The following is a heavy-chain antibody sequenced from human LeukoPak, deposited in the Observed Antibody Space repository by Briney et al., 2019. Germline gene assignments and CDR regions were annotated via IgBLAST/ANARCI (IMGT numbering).Heavy chain of an antibody. J-gene: IGHJ4*02. D-gene: IGHD1-26*01. CDR1: GFTFSSYW. Sequence: PGGSLRLSCAASGFTFSSYWMHWVRQAPGKGLVWVSRINSDGSSTSYADSVKGRFTISRDNAKNTLYLQMNSLRAEDTAVYYCARLAQSGSFKKGGFDCWAREPWSPSPQ. V-gene: IGHV3-74*01. CDR2: INSDGSST. CDR3: ARLAQSGSFKKGGFDC.